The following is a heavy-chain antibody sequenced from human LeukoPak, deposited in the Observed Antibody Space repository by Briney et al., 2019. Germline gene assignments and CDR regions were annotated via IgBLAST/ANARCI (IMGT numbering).Heavy chain of an antibody. Sequence: SGTLSLTCAVAGGSISSSNWWSWVRQPPGKGLEWIGEIYHSGSTNYNPSLKSRVTISVDKSKNQFSLKLSSVTAADTAVYYCASNGGLGDSSGYYYWGQGTLVTVSS. D-gene: IGHD3-22*01. J-gene: IGHJ4*02. CDR2: IYHSGST. CDR3: ASNGGLGDSSGYYY. CDR1: GGSISSSNW. V-gene: IGHV4-4*02.